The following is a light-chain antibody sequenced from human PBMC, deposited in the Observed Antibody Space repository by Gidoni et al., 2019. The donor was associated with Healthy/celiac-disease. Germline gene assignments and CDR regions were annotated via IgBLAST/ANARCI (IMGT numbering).Light chain of an antibody. CDR2: DAS. J-gene: IGKJ5*01. V-gene: IGKV3-11*01. CDR1: QRVSSY. Sequence: EIVLKKSPATLSLSPGERATLSCRASQRVSSYLAWYQQKPGQAPRLLIYDASNRATGIPARFSGSESGTDFTLTISSLEPEDFAVYYCQQRSNWRVTFGQGTRLEIK. CDR3: QQRSNWRVT.